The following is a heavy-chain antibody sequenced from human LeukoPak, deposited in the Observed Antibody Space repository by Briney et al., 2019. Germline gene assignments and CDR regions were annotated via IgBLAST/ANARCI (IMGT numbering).Heavy chain of an antibody. CDR1: GFNFDDYV. J-gene: IGHJ4*02. Sequence: GGSLRLSCAASGFNFDDYVMTWVRQAPGKGLEWVAYITLSSTAIYYADSVRGRFTISRDNAKNSLYLQMNSLRAEDTAVYYCAVRYSGSWYLFDYWGQGTLVTVSS. CDR2: ITLSSTAI. CDR3: AVRYSGSWYLFDY. V-gene: IGHV3-48*01. D-gene: IGHD6-13*01.